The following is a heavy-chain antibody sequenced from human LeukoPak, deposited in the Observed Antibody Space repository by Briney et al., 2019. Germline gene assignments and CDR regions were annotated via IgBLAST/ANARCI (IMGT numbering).Heavy chain of an antibody. CDR1: GFTFSSYS. J-gene: IGHJ6*03. D-gene: IGHD2-2*01. CDR2: ISSSSSYI. V-gene: IGHV3-21*01. CDR3: ARDKMVPAAHLRYYYYMDV. Sequence: GGFLRLSCAASGFTFSSYSMNWVRQAPGKGLEWVSSISSSSSYIYYADSVKGRFTISRDNAKNSLYLQMNSLRAEDTAVYYCARDKMVPAAHLRYYYYMDVWGKGTTVTVSS.